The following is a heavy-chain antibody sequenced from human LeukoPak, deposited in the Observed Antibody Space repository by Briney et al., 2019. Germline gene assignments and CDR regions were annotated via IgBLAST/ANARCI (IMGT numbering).Heavy chain of an antibody. CDR2: INPNSGGT. V-gene: IGHV1-2*04. D-gene: IGHD1-7*01. Sequence: ASVKVSCKASGYTFTGYYMHWVRQAPGQGLEWMGWINPNSGGTNYAQKFQGWVTMTRDTSISTAYMELSRLRSDDTAVYYCARDEEWNYVGRAFDIWGQGTMVTVSS. CDR1: GYTFTGYY. J-gene: IGHJ3*02. CDR3: ARDEEWNYVGRAFDI.